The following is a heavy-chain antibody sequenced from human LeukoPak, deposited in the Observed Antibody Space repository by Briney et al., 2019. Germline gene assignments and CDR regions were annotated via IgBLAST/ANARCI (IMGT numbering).Heavy chain of an antibody. CDR1: GFTFSSCE. D-gene: IGHD3-10*02. CDR2: ISSSGSTI. CDR3: AREVYSVLNWFDP. J-gene: IGHJ5*02. V-gene: IGHV3-48*03. Sequence: GGSLRLSCAASGFTFSSCEMNWVRQAPGKGLEWVSYISSSGSTIYYADSVKGRFTISRDNAKNSLYLQMNSLRAEDTAVYYCAREVYSVLNWFDPWGQGTLVTVSS.